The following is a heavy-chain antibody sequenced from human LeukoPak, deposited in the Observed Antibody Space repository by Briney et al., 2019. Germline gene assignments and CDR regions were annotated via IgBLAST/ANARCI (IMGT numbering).Heavy chain of an antibody. J-gene: IGHJ6*02. CDR2: THYRSKWYN. CDR3: ARGRGDYYGMDV. Sequence: SQTLSLTCAISGDSVSRNSAAWNWIRQSPSRCLEWLGRTHYRSKWYNDYAESVKSRITINPDTSKNQFTLQLNSVTPEESGVYYCARGRGDYYGMDVWGQGTAVTVSS. CDR1: GDSVSRNSAA. V-gene: IGHV6-1*01.